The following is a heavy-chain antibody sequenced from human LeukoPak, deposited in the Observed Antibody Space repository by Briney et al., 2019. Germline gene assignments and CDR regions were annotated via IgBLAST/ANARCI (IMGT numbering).Heavy chain of an antibody. CDR2: IYHSGST. J-gene: IGHJ4*02. D-gene: IGHD3-10*01. Sequence: SESLSLTCTVSGGSISSYYWSWVRQPPGKGLEWVGYIYHSGSTNYNPSLKSRVTISVDTSKNQFSLKLSSVTAADTAVYYCARWRDIRSGRGFDYWGQGTLVTLSS. CDR1: GGSISSYY. CDR3: ARWRDIRSGRGFDY. V-gene: IGHV4-59*01.